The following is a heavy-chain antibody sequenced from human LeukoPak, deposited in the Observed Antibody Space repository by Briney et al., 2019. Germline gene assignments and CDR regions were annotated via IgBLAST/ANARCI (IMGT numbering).Heavy chain of an antibody. J-gene: IGHJ4*02. V-gene: IGHV3-7*01. D-gene: IGHD4-23*01. Sequence: GGSLRLSCAASGFTFSSYWMTWARQAPGKGLESVANINLDGSGKYYLDSVKGRFTISRDNAKDSMFLQMNSLRAEDTAVYYCARISYGGPLDYWGPGTLVTVSS. CDR1: GFTFSSYW. CDR3: ARISYGGPLDY. CDR2: INLDGSGK.